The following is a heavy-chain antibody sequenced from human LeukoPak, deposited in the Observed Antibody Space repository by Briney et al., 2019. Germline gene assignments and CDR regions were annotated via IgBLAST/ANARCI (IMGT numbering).Heavy chain of an antibody. CDR3: ARDGITMVRGVIDY. CDR2: ISSSSSYI. D-gene: IGHD3-10*01. CDR1: GFTFSSYS. Sequence: GSLRLSCAASGFTFSSYSMNWVRQAPGKGLEWVSSISSSSSYIYYADSVKGRFTISRDNAKNSLYLQMNSLRAEDTAVYYCARDGITMVRGVIDYWGQGTLVTVSS. J-gene: IGHJ4*02. V-gene: IGHV3-21*01.